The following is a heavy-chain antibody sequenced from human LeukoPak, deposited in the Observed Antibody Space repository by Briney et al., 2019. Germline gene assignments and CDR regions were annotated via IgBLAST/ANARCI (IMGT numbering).Heavy chain of an antibody. Sequence: PGGSLRLSCAASGFTFSSYWMSWVRQAPGKGLEWVANIKQDGSEKYYVDSVKGRFTISRDNAKNSLYLQMNSLRAEDTAVYYCALISGWYVRGYFQHWGQGTLATVSS. D-gene: IGHD6-19*01. CDR3: ALISGWYVRGYFQH. CDR2: IKQDGSEK. CDR1: GFTFSSYW. V-gene: IGHV3-7*01. J-gene: IGHJ1*01.